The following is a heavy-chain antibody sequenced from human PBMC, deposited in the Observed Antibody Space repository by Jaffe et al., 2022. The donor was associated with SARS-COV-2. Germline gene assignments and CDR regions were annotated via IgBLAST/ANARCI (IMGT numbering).Heavy chain of an antibody. Sequence: QVQLEESGGGVVQPGRSLRLSCAASGFNFRSPAMHWVRQAPGKGLEWIAYISHDGINKYYVDSVKGRFTISRDNSRATLYLQMNSLREEDTAVYYCARKKAVTELGLLDYWGQGTLVAVSS. J-gene: IGHJ4*02. CDR3: ARKKAVTELGLLDY. V-gene: IGHV3-30*03. CDR2: ISHDGINK. D-gene: IGHD2-21*02. CDR1: GFNFRSPA.